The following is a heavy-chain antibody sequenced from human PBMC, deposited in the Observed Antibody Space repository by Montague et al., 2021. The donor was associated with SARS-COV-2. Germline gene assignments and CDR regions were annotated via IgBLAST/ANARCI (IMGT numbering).Heavy chain of an antibody. CDR1: GGSISSAGYS. Sequence: TLSLTCAVSGGSISSAGYSWSWIRQPPGKGLEWIGNMDYSGTTYYNPSLESRVTISVDRSKNQFSLKLTSVTAADTAVYSCARVVAVPHTRGCCYGHLTSTTRSNYFDYWGQGALVTVSS. V-gene: IGHV4-30-2*01. CDR2: MDYSGTT. CDR3: ARVVAVPHTRGCCYGHLTSTTRSNYFDY. D-gene: IGHD5-18*01. J-gene: IGHJ4*02.